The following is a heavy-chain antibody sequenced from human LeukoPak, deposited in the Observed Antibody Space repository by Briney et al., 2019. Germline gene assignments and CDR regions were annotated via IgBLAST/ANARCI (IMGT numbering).Heavy chain of an antibody. D-gene: IGHD4-17*01. J-gene: IGHJ6*02. CDR3: ARASTVTTGHYYYYGMDV. Sequence: SVKVSCKASRGTFSSYALSCVRQAPGQGLEWMGGIIPIFGTANYAQKFQGRVTITADESTSTAYMELSSLRPEDTAVYYCARASTVTTGHYYYYGMDVWGQGTTVTVSS. CDR2: IIPIFGTA. V-gene: IGHV1-69*01. CDR1: RGTFSSYA.